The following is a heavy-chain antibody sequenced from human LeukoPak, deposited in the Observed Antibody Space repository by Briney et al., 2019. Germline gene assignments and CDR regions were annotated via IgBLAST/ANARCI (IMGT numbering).Heavy chain of an antibody. CDR3: ARKIGYSYGYGAFDI. D-gene: IGHD5-18*01. Sequence: SETLSLTCTVSGGSISSSSYYWGWIRQPPGKGLEWIGRIYTSGSTNYNPSLKSRVTISVDTSKNQFSLKLSSVTAADTAVYYCARKIGYSYGYGAFDIWGQGTMVTVSS. J-gene: IGHJ3*02. CDR1: GGSISSSSYY. CDR2: IYTSGST. V-gene: IGHV4-39*07.